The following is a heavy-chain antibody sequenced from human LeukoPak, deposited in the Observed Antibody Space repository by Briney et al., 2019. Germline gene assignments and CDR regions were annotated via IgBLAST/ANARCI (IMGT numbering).Heavy chain of an antibody. Sequence: GASVKVSCKASGYTFTGYYMHWVRQAPGQGLEWMGWINPNSGGTNYAQKFQGRVTMTGDTSISTAYMELSSLRSDDTAVYYCARGSPSYAQWHFDLWGRGTLVTVSS. CDR1: GYTFTGYY. CDR2: INPNSGGT. D-gene: IGHD2/OR15-2a*01. V-gene: IGHV1-2*02. J-gene: IGHJ2*01. CDR3: ARGSPSYAQWHFDL.